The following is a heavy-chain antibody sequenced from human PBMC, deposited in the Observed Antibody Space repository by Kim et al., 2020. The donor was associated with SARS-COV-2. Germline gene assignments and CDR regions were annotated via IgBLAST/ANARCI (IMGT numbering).Heavy chain of an antibody. V-gene: IGHV1-24*01. D-gene: IGHD2-2*01. Sequence: ASVKVSCKVSGYTLTELSMHWVRQAPGKGLEWMGGFDPEDGETIYAQKFQGRVTMTEDTSTDTAYMELSSLRSEDTAVYYCATEGVVVVPAAISRGMDVWGQGTTVTVSS. CDR3: ATEGVVVVPAAISRGMDV. J-gene: IGHJ6*02. CDR1: GYTLTELS. CDR2: FDPEDGET.